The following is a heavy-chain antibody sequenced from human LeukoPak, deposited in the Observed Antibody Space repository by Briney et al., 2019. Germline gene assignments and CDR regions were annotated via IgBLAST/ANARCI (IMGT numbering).Heavy chain of an antibody. CDR2: MNPNSGNT. CDR1: GYTFTSYD. D-gene: IGHD3-16*01. J-gene: IGHJ5*02. CDR3: AIGSVYDYVCGNVP. Sequence: ASVKVSCKASGYTFTSYDINWVRQATGQGLVWMGWMNPNSGNTGYAQKFQGRVTMTRNTSISTAYMELSSLRSEDTAVYYCAIGSVYDYVCGNVPWGQGTLVTVSS. V-gene: IGHV1-8*01.